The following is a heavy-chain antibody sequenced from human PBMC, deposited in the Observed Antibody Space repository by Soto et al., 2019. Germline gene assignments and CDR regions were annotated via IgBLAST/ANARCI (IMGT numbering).Heavy chain of an antibody. CDR1: GYTFTTHA. CDR3: ARGKGREESYYYYGLDS. CDR2: INGGTGQT. J-gene: IGHJ6*01. D-gene: IGHD2-15*01. Sequence: DSVKVSCKASGYTFTTHAMHWVRQAPGQSLEWMGWINGGTGQTKHSQRFQGRVNITRDTSASTAYMELSSLRSEDTAVYYGARGKGREESYYYYGLDSRGQGTTVTVSS. V-gene: IGHV1-3*01.